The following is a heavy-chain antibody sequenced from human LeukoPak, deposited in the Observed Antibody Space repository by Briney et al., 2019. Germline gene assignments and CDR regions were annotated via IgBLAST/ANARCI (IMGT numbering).Heavy chain of an antibody. CDR3: ARDMVRALFYYYYGMDV. Sequence: GGSLRLSCAASGFTFSSYAMSWVRQAPGKGLEWVSAISGSGGSTYYADSVKGRFTISRDNSKNTLYLQMNSLRAEDTAVYYCARDMVRALFYYYYGMDVWGQGTTVTVSS. V-gene: IGHV3-23*01. J-gene: IGHJ6*02. CDR1: GFTFSSYA. D-gene: IGHD3-10*01. CDR2: ISGSGGST.